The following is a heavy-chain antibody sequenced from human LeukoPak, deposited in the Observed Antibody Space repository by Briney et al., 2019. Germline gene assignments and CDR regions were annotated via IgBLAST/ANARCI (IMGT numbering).Heavy chain of an antibody. J-gene: IGHJ5*02. Sequence: SVKVSCKASGYTFTSYAISWVRQAPGQGLEWMGGIIPIFGTANYAQKFQGRVTITADESTSTAYMELSSLRSEDTAVYYCASRITGTTPGWEFDPWGQGTLVTVSS. CDR3: ASRITGTTPGWEFDP. CDR1: GYTFTSYA. V-gene: IGHV1-69*13. CDR2: IIPIFGTA. D-gene: IGHD1-20*01.